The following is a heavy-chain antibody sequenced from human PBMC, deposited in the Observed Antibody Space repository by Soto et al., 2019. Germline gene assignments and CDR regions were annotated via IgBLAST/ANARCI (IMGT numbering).Heavy chain of an antibody. CDR3: ARTPFGYYSLDY. CDR2: IWYDGSNK. J-gene: IGHJ4*02. CDR1: GFTFSSYG. Sequence: QAQLVESGGGVVQPGRSLRLSCAASGFTFSSYGMHWVRQAPGKGLEWVAVIWYDGSNKYYADSVKGRFTISRDNSKNTLYLQMNSLRAEDTAVYYCARTPFGYYSLDYWGQGTLVTVSS. V-gene: IGHV3-33*01. D-gene: IGHD3-22*01.